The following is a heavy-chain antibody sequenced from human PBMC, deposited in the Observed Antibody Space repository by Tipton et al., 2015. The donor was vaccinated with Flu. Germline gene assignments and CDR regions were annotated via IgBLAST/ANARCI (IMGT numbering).Heavy chain of an antibody. CDR2: IYASGST. Sequence: LRLSCTVSGDSISSFYWGWIRQPAGKGLEWIGRIYASGSTNYNPSLTSGVTMSVDTSKNQFSLKLSSVTAADTAVYYCAWGSGSGTYVIFYFWGQRTLVTVSS. CDR3: AWGSGSGTYVIFYF. J-gene: IGHJ4*02. CDR1: GDSISSFY. V-gene: IGHV4-4*07. D-gene: IGHD3-10*01.